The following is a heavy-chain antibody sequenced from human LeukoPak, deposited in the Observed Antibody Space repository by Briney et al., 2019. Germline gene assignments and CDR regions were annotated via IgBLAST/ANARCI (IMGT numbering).Heavy chain of an antibody. V-gene: IGHV3-23*01. D-gene: IGHD1-7*01. J-gene: IGHJ4*02. CDR1: GFRFSSYV. Sequence: GGSLRLSCAASGFRFSSYVMSWVRQAPGKGLEWVSAISGSGVSTYYADSVKGRFTVSRDNSKNTLYLQMSSLRAEDTAVYYCAKDERNWNYNLASQTYDWGQGTLVTVSS. CDR3: AKDERNWNYNLASQTYD. CDR2: ISGSGVST.